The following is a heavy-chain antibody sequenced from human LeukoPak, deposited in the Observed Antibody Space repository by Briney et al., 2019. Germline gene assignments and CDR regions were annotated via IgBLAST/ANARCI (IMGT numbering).Heavy chain of an antibody. CDR2: ISSSSYI. V-gene: IGHV3-21*01. Sequence: GGSLRLSCAASGFTFSSYSMNWVRQAPGKGLEWVSSISSSSYIYYADSVKGRFTISRDNAKNSLYLQMNSLRAEDTAVYYCARGRIQLWYGLDYWGQGTLVTVSS. J-gene: IGHJ4*02. CDR3: ARGRIQLWYGLDY. D-gene: IGHD5-18*01. CDR1: GFTFSSYS.